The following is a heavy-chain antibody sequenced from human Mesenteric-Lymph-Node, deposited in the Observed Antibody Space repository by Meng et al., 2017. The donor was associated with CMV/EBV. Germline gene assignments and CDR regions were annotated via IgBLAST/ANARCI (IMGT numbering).Heavy chain of an antibody. CDR3: ARETQALDY. V-gene: IGHV3-48*04. CDR1: GFTFSSYS. Sequence: GGSLRLSCAASGFTFSSYSMNWVRQAPGKGLEWVASISTSGNTISYADSVKGRFTISRDSARNSVYLQMHSLRAEDTAVYYCARETQALDYWGQGTLVTVSS. J-gene: IGHJ4*02. CDR2: ISTSGNTI.